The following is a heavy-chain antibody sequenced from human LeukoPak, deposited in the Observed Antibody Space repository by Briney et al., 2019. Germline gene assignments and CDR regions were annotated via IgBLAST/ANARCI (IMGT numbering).Heavy chain of an antibody. V-gene: IGHV3-48*04. D-gene: IGHD3-9*01. J-gene: IGHJ4*02. CDR3: ARDRLRYFDWLEDYYFDY. Sequence: GGSLRLSCAASGFTFSSDSMNWVRQAPGKGLEWVSYKNSDLKSHADSVKGRFTIFRDNAKNSLFLQMNSLRVEDTAVYYCARDRLRYFDWLEDYYFDYWGQGTLVTVSS. CDR1: GFTFSSDS. CDR2: KNSDLK.